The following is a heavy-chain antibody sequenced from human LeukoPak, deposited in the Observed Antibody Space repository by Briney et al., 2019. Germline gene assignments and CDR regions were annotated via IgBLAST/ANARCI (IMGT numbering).Heavy chain of an antibody. J-gene: IGHJ5*02. CDR1: GGSISSSSYY. V-gene: IGHV4-39*01. CDR2: IYYSGST. Sequence: SETLSLTCAVYGGSISSSSYYWGWIRQPPGKGLEWIGSIYYSGSTYYNPSLKSRVTISVDTSKNQFSLKLSSVTAADTAVYXXXXXXGSGWSGVWFDPWGQGTLVTVSS. D-gene: IGHD6-19*01. CDR3: XXXXGSGWSGVWFDP.